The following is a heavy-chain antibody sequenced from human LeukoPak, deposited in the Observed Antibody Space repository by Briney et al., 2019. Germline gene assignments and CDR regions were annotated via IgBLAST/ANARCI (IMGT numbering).Heavy chain of an antibody. CDR3: ATYSSLNAREFQY. V-gene: IGHV3-7*01. J-gene: IGHJ1*01. D-gene: IGHD3-22*01. CDR2: IKTDGSEK. CDR1: GFTFSSYW. Sequence: GGSLRLSCAASGFTFSSYWMSWVRQAPGKGLEWVANIKTDGSEKYYVDSVKGRFTISRDNAKNSLYLQMNSLRAEDTAVYYCATYSSLNAREFQYWGQGTLVTVSS.